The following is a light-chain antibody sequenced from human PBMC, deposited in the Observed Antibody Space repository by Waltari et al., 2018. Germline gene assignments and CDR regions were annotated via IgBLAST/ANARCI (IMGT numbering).Light chain of an antibody. V-gene: IGLV2-8*01. CDR1: SSDAGGYNY. CDR2: EVS. CDR3: SSYAGTNNLV. J-gene: IGLJ2*01. Sequence: QSALTQPPSASGSPGQSVTIPCPGSSSDAGGYNYLSWYQQHPGKAPKLMISEVSERPSGVPDRFSGSKSGNTASLTVSGLQAEDEADYYCSSYAGTNNLVFGGGTKLTVL.